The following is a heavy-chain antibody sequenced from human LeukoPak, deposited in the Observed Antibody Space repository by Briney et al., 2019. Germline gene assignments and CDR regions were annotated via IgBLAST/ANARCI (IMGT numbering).Heavy chain of an antibody. V-gene: IGHV1-69*01. J-gene: IGHJ4*02. Sequence: GGSLRLSCAASGGTFSSYAISWVRQAPGQGLEWMGGIIPIFGTANYAQKFQGRVTITADESTSTAYMELSSLRSEDTAVYYCARGGRRCSSTSCKYYFDYWGQGTLVTVSS. D-gene: IGHD2-2*01. CDR3: ARGGRRCSSTSCKYYFDY. CDR2: IIPIFGTA. CDR1: GGTFSSYA.